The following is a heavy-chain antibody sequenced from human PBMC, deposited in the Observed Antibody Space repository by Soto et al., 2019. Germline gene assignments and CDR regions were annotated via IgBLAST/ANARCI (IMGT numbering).Heavy chain of an antibody. V-gene: IGHV3-30-3*01. D-gene: IGHD6-13*01. CDR1: GFTFSSYA. Sequence: QVQLGECGGGVVQPGGSLRLSCAASGFTFSSYAMHWVRQAPGKGLEWVAVISYDGSNKYYADSVKGRFTISRDNSKNTLYLQMNSLRAEDTAVYYCAREGTQQLALDYWGQGTLVTVSS. CDR3: AREGTQQLALDY. CDR2: ISYDGSNK. J-gene: IGHJ4*02.